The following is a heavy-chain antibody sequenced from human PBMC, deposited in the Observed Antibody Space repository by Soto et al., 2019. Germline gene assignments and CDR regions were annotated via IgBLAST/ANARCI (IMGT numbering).Heavy chain of an antibody. D-gene: IGHD3-22*01. Sequence: GGSLRLSCAASGFTFSSYAMHWVRQAPGKGLEWVAVISYDGSNKYYADSVKGRFTISRDNSKNTLYLQMNSLRAEDTAVYYCARDGKTYYYDSSGYKDYWGQGTLVTVSS. CDR3: ARDGKTYYYDSSGYKDY. V-gene: IGHV3-30-3*01. CDR2: ISYDGSNK. CDR1: GFTFSSYA. J-gene: IGHJ4*02.